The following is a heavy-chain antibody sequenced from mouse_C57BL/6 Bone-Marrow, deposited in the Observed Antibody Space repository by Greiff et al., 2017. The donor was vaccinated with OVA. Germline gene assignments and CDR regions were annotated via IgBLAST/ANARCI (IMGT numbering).Heavy chain of an antibody. D-gene: IGHD6-2*01. Sequence: EVQLQESGEGLVKPGGSLKLSCAASGFTFSSYAMSWVRQTPEKRLEWVAYISSGGDYIYYADTVKGRFTISRDTARNTLYLQMSSLKSEDTAMYYCTRDLWGLGDYWGQGTTLTVSS. CDR3: TRDLWGLGDY. J-gene: IGHJ2*01. CDR2: ISSGGDYI. V-gene: IGHV5-9-1*02. CDR1: GFTFSSYA.